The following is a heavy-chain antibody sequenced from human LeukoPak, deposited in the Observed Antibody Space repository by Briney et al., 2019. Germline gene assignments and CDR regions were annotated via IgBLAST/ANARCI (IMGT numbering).Heavy chain of an antibody. CDR1: GVSISSDY. Sequence: PSETLSLTCSVSGVSISSDYWSWIRQPPGKGLEWIGNIYNSGTTDYNPSLRSRVTISLDTSKNQISLKLSSVTAADTAVYYCARDTGPYWYFDLWGRGTLVTVSS. CDR3: ARDTGPYWYFDL. CDR2: IYNSGTT. D-gene: IGHD4-17*01. V-gene: IGHV4-59*01. J-gene: IGHJ2*01.